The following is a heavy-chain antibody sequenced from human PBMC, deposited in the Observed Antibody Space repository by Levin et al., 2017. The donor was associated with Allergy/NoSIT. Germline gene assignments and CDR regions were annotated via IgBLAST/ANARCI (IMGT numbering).Heavy chain of an antibody. CDR1: GFTFSSYA. Sequence: GESLKISCAASGFTFSSYAMHWVRQAPGKGLEWVAVISYDGSNKYYADSVKGRFTISRDNSKNTLYLQMNSLRAEDTAVYYCARGLVVVPAASDYWGQGTLVTVSS. J-gene: IGHJ4*02. CDR3: ARGLVVVPAASDY. CDR2: ISYDGSNK. V-gene: IGHV3-30-3*01. D-gene: IGHD2-2*01.